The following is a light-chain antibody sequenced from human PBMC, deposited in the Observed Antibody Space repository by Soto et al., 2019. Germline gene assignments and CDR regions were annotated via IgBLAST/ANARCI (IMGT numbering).Light chain of an antibody. Sequence: IVMTQSPVTLSMSPGARATLSCRASQNVATNVAWYQQKPGQAPRLLIYGASIRATGVPGRFSGSGSGTEFTLAIDSLQSEDFAVFYCHQATSGLRTFGRGTRVEV. CDR2: GAS. V-gene: IGKV3-15*01. CDR1: QNVATN. J-gene: IGKJ1*01. CDR3: HQATSGLRT.